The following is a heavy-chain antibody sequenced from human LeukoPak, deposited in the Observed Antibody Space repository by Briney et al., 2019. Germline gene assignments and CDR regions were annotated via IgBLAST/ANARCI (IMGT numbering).Heavy chain of an antibody. D-gene: IGHD4/OR15-4a*01. Sequence: SETLSLTCTVSGGSISGFYWSWIRQPPGKGLEWIGFISYSGSTNYNPSLKSRVTMSVDTSKNQISLKLTPVTAADTALYYCARDLGTNYRNYNYGMDVWGQGTTVTVSS. CDR2: ISYSGST. CDR3: ARDLGTNYRNYNYGMDV. CDR1: GGSISGFY. V-gene: IGHV4-59*01. J-gene: IGHJ6*02.